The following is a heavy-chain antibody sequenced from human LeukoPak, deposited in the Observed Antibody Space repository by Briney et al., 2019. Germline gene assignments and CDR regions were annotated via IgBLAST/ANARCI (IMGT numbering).Heavy chain of an antibody. J-gene: IGHJ3*02. CDR3: ARGRSSGWYDAFDI. Sequence: ASVKVSCKASGYTFTGYYMHWVRQATGQGLEWMGWMNPNSGNTGYAQKFQGRVTMTRNTSITTAYMELSSLRSEDTAVYYCARGRSSGWYDAFDIWGQGTMVTVSS. D-gene: IGHD6-19*01. CDR1: GYTFTGYY. V-gene: IGHV1-8*02. CDR2: MNPNSGNT.